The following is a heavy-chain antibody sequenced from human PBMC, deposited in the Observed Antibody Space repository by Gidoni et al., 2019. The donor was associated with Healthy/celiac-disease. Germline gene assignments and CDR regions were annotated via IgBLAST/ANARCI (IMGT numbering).Heavy chain of an antibody. CDR3: ARERVRELFTYYYYGMDV. CDR1: GFTFSSYW. D-gene: IGHD3-10*01. Sequence: EVQLVESGGGLVQPGGSLRLSCAASGFTFSSYWMHWVRQAPGKGLVWVSRINSDGSSTSYADSVKGRFTISRDNAKNTLYLQMNSLRAEDTAVYYCARERVRELFTYYYYGMDVWGQGTTVTVSS. CDR2: INSDGSST. V-gene: IGHV3-74*01. J-gene: IGHJ6*02.